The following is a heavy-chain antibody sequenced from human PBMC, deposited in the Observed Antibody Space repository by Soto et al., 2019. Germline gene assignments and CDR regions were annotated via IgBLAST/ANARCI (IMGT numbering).Heavy chain of an antibody. Sequence: PGESLKISCKGSGYTFTTYWIAWVRQMPGRGLEWMGIIYPGDSDTRYSPSFQGQVTISADKSISTAYLQWSSLKASDTAMYYCARRSGDYIDYWGHGTLVTVSS. J-gene: IGHJ4*01. CDR1: GYTFTTYW. D-gene: IGHD4-17*01. CDR2: IYPGDSDT. V-gene: IGHV5-51*01. CDR3: ARRSGDYIDY.